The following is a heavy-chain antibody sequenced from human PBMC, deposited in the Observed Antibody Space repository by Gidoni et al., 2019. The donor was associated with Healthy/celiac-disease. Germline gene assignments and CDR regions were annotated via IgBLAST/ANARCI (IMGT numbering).Heavy chain of an antibody. D-gene: IGHD6-19*01. Sequence: QLQLQESGPGLVKPSETLSLTCTVPGGSISSSSYYWGWIRQPPGKGLEWIGSIYYSGSTYYNPSLKSRVTISVDTSKNQFSLKLSSVTAADTAVYYCARDKDQQWLVYYFDYWGQGTLVTVSS. CDR1: GGSISSSSYY. CDR3: ARDKDQQWLVYYFDY. J-gene: IGHJ4*02. V-gene: IGHV4-39*07. CDR2: IYYSGST.